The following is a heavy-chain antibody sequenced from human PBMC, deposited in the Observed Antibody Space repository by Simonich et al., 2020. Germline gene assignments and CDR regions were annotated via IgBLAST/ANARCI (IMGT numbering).Heavy chain of an antibody. CDR2: IFHRGRT. Sequence: QVQLQESGPGLVKPSETLSLTCAVSGYSISSGYYWGWIRQPPGKGLEWIGSIFHRGRTDYNPSLKSRVNISVDTSKNQFSLKLSSVTAADTAVYYCARVGYSNYYYYGMDVWGQGTTVTVSS. CDR1: GYSISSGYY. J-gene: IGHJ6*02. D-gene: IGHD6-13*01. V-gene: IGHV4-38-2*01. CDR3: ARVGYSNYYYYGMDV.